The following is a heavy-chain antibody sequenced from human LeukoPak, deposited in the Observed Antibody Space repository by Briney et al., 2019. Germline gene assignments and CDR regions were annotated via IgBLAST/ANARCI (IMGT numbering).Heavy chain of an antibody. Sequence: PGVSLRLSCVASGFSFSRAWMSWVRQAPGKGLEWVGHIKTKTEGETTGYAAPVKGRFTISRNDSKNTLYLQMDSLKTEDTAVYYCTTGISISGVVVDPWGQGTLVTVSS. J-gene: IGHJ5*02. CDR3: TTGISISGVVVDP. V-gene: IGHV3-15*01. CDR1: GFSFSRAW. CDR2: IKTKTEGETT. D-gene: IGHD3-3*01.